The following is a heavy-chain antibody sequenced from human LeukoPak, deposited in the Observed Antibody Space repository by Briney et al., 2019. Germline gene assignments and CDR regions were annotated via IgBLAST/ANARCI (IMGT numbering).Heavy chain of an antibody. Sequence: ASVKVSCEASGYTFTSYGISWVRQAPGQGLEWMGWISAYNGNTNYAQKLQGRVTMTTDTSTSTAYMELRSLRSDDTAVYYCARGYDLLTGYYTPYWFDPWGQGTLVTVSS. CDR3: ARGYDLLTGYYTPYWFDP. V-gene: IGHV1-18*01. CDR1: GYTFTSYG. D-gene: IGHD3-9*01. J-gene: IGHJ5*02. CDR2: ISAYNGNT.